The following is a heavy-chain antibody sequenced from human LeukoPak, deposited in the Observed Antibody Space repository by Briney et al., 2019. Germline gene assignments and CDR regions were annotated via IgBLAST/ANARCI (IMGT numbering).Heavy chain of an antibody. Sequence: GGSLRLSCAASGFTFAAYAMTWVRQAPGKGLEWVSAISGSGATTYYADSVTGRFTISRDNSKNTLYLQMTGLRAEDTAVYYCANDRIAETVSVYWGQGTLVTVSS. CDR1: GFTFAAYA. CDR2: ISGSGATT. CDR3: ANDRIAETVSVY. J-gene: IGHJ4*02. V-gene: IGHV3-23*01. D-gene: IGHD6-13*01.